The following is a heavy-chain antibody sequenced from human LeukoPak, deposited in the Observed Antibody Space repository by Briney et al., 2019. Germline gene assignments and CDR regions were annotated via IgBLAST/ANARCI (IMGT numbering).Heavy chain of an antibody. V-gene: IGHV4-59*01. CDR2: IYYSGST. D-gene: IGHD3-10*01. J-gene: IGHJ4*02. CDR3: AREHIWFGEHYFDY. CDR1: GGSISSYY. Sequence: PSETLSLTCTVSGGSISSYYWSWIRQPPGKGLEWIGYIYYSGSTNYNPSLKSRVTMSVDTSKNQFSLKLSSVTAADTAVYYCAREHIWFGEHYFDYWGQGTLVTVSS.